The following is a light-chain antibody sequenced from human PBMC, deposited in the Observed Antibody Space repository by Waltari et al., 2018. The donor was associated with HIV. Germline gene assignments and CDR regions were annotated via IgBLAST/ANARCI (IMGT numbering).Light chain of an antibody. CDR1: SSDIGAYHY. Sequence: QSALTQPASVSGSPGQSITITCTGTSSDIGAYHYVSWYQQHPGKAPKLIIYEVSNRPSGVSNRFSGSKSGNTASLTISGLQAEDEADYYCTSYIHPTTRVFGGGTKLTVL. J-gene: IGLJ2*01. CDR2: EVS. CDR3: TSYIHPTTRV. V-gene: IGLV2-14*01.